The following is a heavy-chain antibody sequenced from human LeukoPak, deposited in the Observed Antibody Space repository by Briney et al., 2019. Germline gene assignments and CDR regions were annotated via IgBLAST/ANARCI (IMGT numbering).Heavy chain of an antibody. CDR1: GFTFSSYG. D-gene: IGHD6-13*01. Sequence: PGRSLRLSCAASGFTFSSYGMHWVRQAPGKGLEWVAVISYDGSNKYYADSVKGRFTISRDNSKNTLYLQMNSLRAEDTVVYYCAKDPRSWYANFFADYWGQGTLVTVSS. J-gene: IGHJ4*02. CDR3: AKDPRSWYANFFADY. V-gene: IGHV3-30*18. CDR2: ISYDGSNK.